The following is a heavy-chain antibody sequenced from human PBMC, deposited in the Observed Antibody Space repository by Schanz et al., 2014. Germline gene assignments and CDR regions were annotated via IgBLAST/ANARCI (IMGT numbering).Heavy chain of an antibody. CDR1: GFNFSSYS. CDR3: ARDNRYYLFDY. CDR2: ISGGGGTT. J-gene: IGHJ4*02. V-gene: IGHV3-23*04. D-gene: IGHD3-16*02. Sequence: EVKMVESGGGLVKPGGSLRLSCAASGFNFSSYSLNWVRQAPGKGLEWVSAISGGGGTTYYADSVKGRFTISRDNSKNTLYLQMNSLRAEDTAVYYCARDNRYYLFDYWGQGALVTVSS.